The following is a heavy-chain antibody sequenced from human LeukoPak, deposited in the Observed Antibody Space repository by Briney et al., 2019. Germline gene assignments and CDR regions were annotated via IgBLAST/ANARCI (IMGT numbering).Heavy chain of an antibody. Sequence: GGSLRLSCAGSGFTFSSYGMSWVRQAPAKGLEWVSGINTSGAGTYSADSVRGRFSISRDNSKNTLYLQMNSLRSEDTAVYYCAKEWSWNPLYFSDYWGQGTLVTVSS. CDR2: INTSGAGT. CDR3: AKEWSWNPLYFSDY. CDR1: GFTFSSYG. D-gene: IGHD1-1*01. J-gene: IGHJ4*02. V-gene: IGHV3-23*01.